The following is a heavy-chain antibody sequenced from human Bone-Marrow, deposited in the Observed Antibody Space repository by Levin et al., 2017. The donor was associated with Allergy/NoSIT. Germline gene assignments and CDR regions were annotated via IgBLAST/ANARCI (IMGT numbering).Heavy chain of an antibody. D-gene: IGHD3-10*01. CDR1: GFTFSSYS. Sequence: GESLKISCAASGFTFSSYSMNWVRQAPGKGLEWVSYISSSSSTIYYADSVKGRFTISRDNAKNSLYLQMNSLRAEDTAVYYCARDTIGEYIHYYYGMDVWGQGTTVTVSS. V-gene: IGHV3-48*01. J-gene: IGHJ6*02. CDR3: ARDTIGEYIHYYYGMDV. CDR2: ISSSSSTI.